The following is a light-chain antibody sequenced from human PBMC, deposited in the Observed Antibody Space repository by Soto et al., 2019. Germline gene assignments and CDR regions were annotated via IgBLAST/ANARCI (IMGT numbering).Light chain of an antibody. CDR3: KQYKEWPPFT. CDR2: GAS. J-gene: IGKJ5*01. CDR1: QSVSSN. V-gene: IGKV3-15*01. Sequence: EIVMTQSPATLXVSRGEXATLSCRASQSVSSNLTXYQQXPGKAPRLLIYGASTRATGSTARFSGRGSGTEFTLTISSLQSEDFAVYYCKQYKEWPPFTFGQGTRLEIK.